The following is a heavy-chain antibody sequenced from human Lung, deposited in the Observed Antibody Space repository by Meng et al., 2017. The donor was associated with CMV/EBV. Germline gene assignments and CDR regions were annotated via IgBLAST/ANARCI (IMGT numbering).Heavy chain of an antibody. CDR1: GYAFTTYW. D-gene: IGHD3-3*01. Sequence: GGSLRLXXKTSGYAFTTYWVGWVRQKPGKGLEWMGIINPADSNTRYSPSFQGQVTISADKSTSTAYLQWSSLRASDTAMYYCVRGTLRFLEWFEGGWFDPWGKGTXVPVAS. V-gene: IGHV5-51*01. CDR2: INPADSNT. CDR3: VRGTLRFLEWFEGGWFDP. J-gene: IGHJ5*02.